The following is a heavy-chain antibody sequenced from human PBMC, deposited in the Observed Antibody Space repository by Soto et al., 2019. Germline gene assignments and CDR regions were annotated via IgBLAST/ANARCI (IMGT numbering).Heavy chain of an antibody. J-gene: IGHJ6*02. CDR2: ISYDGNNK. CDR3: AKGGSGNYLTYYYYYGMDV. V-gene: IGHV3-30*18. Sequence: QVQLVESGGGVVQPGRSLRLSCAASGFSLSNNGMHWVRQAPGKGLEWGAVISYDGNNKYYADSVKGRFTISRDNSKNTVYLEMNNLGAEDTAMYYCAKGGSGNYLTYYYYYGMDVWGQGTTVTVSS. CDR1: GFSLSNNG. D-gene: IGHD3-22*01.